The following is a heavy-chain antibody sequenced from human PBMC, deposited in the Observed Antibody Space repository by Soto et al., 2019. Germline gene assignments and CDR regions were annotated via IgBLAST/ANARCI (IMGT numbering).Heavy chain of an antibody. Sequence: PVGSLRLSCAASGFSFAGYALTWVRLAPGKGLEWVASISGGGGSTYYTDSVQGRFSISRDNSNRVVYLQMGSLTAGDTAVYYCAKTETFNGYYNAFDYWGQGTRVTVSS. CDR1: GFSFAGYA. D-gene: IGHD3-9*01. CDR2: ISGGGGST. J-gene: IGHJ4*02. CDR3: AKTETFNGYYNAFDY. V-gene: IGHV3-23*01.